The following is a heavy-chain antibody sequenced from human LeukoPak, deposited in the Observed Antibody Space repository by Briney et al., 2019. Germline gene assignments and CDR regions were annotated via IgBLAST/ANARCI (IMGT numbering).Heavy chain of an antibody. CDR1: GYRFTSYW. V-gene: IGHV5-51*01. Sequence: GESLKISCKGSGYRFTSYWIGWVRQMPGKGLEWMGIIYPGDSDTRYSPSFQGQVTISADKSIRTAYLQWSSLKASDTAMYYCARPYYYDSSGYYGPFDYWGQGTLATVSS. CDR2: IYPGDSDT. CDR3: ARPYYYDSSGYYGPFDY. J-gene: IGHJ4*02. D-gene: IGHD3-22*01.